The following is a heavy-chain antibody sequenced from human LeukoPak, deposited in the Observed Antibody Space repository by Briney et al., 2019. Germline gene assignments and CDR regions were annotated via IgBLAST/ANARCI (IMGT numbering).Heavy chain of an antibody. V-gene: IGHV4-59*01. D-gene: IGHD6-19*01. Sequence: SETLSLTCTVSGGSISSYYWSWIRQPPGKGLEWIGYIYYSGSTNYNPSLKSRVTISVDTSKNQFSLKLSSVTAADTAVYYCARDYFESVAGTGNFDYWGQGTLVTVSS. CDR3: ARDYFESVAGTGNFDY. CDR2: IYYSGST. CDR1: GGSISSYY. J-gene: IGHJ4*02.